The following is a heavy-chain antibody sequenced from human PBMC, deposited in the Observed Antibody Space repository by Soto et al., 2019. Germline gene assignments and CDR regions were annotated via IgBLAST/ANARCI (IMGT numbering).Heavy chain of an antibody. CDR2: FNYSGST. D-gene: IGHD6-25*01. V-gene: IGHV4-59*01. Sequence: QVHLQESGPGLVKPSETLSLTCSVSGASLSRFFWHWIRQPPGKGLEWSASFNYSGSTKYNPSLQCRLTISADTSNNHFSLKMTSVTAADTAVYHCVRIAAAGTTWGQGTLVTISS. CDR3: VRIAAAGTT. CDR1: GASLSRFF. J-gene: IGHJ4*02.